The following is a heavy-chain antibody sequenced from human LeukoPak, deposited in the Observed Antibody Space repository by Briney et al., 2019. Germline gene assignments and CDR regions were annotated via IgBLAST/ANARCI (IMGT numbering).Heavy chain of an antibody. J-gene: IGHJ4*02. Sequence: PGGSLGLSCAASGFTFRSYEMNWVRRAPGKGVEGVSYISSSGSTIYYADSVKGRFTISRDNAKNSLYLQMNSLRAEDTAVYYCARVPYYYDSSGYQSGGFDYWGQGTLVTVSS. V-gene: IGHV3-48*03. D-gene: IGHD3-22*01. CDR1: GFTFRSYE. CDR2: ISSSGSTI. CDR3: ARVPYYYDSSGYQSGGFDY.